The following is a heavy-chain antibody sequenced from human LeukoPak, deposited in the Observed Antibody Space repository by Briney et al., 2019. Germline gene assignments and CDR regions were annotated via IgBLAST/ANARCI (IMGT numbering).Heavy chain of an antibody. D-gene: IGHD3-22*01. Sequence: GGSLSLSCAASGFTFSSYGMTWVRQAPGKGLEWVSGISGSGGSTKHADSVKGRFTISRDNSKNTLYLQMNSLRAEDTAVYYCARDAHYYYDSSGFTGGFDYWGQGTLVTVAS. CDR3: ARDAHYYYDSSGFTGGFDY. J-gene: IGHJ4*02. CDR2: ISGSGGST. V-gene: IGHV3-23*01. CDR1: GFTFSSYG.